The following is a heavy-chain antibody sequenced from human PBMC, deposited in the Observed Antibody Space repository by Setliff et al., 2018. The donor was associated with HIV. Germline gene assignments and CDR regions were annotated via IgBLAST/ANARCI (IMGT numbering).Heavy chain of an antibody. V-gene: IGHV1-2*02. Sequence: AASVKVSCKSSGYTFTAHHIHWVRQAPGQGPEWVGWIIPKSGETSYAEKFRGRVTMTRDTSLSTAYMELSWLTSDDTAVYYCARVVDRDYDFWSAYEYWGQGTMVTVSS. J-gene: IGHJ4*02. CDR1: GYTFTAHH. CDR2: IIPKSGET. CDR3: ARVVDRDYDFWSAYEY. D-gene: IGHD3-3*01.